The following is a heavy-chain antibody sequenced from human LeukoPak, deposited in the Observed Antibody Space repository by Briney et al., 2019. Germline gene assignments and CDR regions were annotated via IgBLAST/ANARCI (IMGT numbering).Heavy chain of an antibody. V-gene: IGHV3-23*01. CDR1: GFTFSSYA. Sequence: GGSLRLSCAASGFTFSSYAMTWVRQAPGKGLQWVSAVSGSGAHTYYADSVKGRFTISRDNAKNTLYLQMSSLRAEDTAVDYCARDFLHLGGWGQGTMVTVSS. CDR2: VSGSGAHT. J-gene: IGHJ3*01. CDR3: ARDFLHLGG. D-gene: IGHD3-16*01.